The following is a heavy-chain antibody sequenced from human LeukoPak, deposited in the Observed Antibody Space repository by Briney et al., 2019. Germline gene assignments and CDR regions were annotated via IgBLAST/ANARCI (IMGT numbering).Heavy chain of an antibody. D-gene: IGHD2-2*01. Sequence: SETLSLTCTVSGGSFSNYYWSWVRQPAGKGLEWIGRIYTSGTADYNPTLTSRVTMSVDTSKNQFSLRLSSVTAADTAVYYCAREYQVTYYYYYYMDVWGKGTTVTVSS. V-gene: IGHV4-4*07. CDR2: IYTSGTA. J-gene: IGHJ6*03. CDR3: AREYQVTYYYYYYMDV. CDR1: GGSFSNYY.